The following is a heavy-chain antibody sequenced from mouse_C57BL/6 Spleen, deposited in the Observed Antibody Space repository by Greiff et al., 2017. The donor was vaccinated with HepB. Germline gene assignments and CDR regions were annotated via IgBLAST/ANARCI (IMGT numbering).Heavy chain of an antibody. D-gene: IGHD1-1*01. CDR3: ARDGSSPLLAY. Sequence: QVQLQQPGAELVKPGASVKLSCKASGYTFTSYWMQWVKQRPGQGLEWIGEIDPSDSYTNYNQKFKGKATLTVDTSSSTADMQLSSLTSEDSAVYYCARDGSSPLLAYWGQGTLVTVSA. V-gene: IGHV1-50*01. J-gene: IGHJ3*01. CDR1: GYTFTSYW. CDR2: IDPSDSYT.